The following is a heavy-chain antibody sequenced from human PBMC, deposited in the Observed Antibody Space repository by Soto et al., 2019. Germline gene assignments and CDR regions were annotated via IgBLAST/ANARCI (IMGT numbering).Heavy chain of an antibody. Sequence: EVQLLESGGGLVQPGGSLRLSCAASGFTFSSYAMSWVRQAPGKGLEWVSAISGSGGSTYYADSVKGRFTISRDNSKNTLYRQRNSRRAEDTAVYYWGKEGQQLGGGYFDYWGQGTLVTVSS. CDR1: GFTFSSYA. D-gene: IGHD6-13*01. CDR2: ISGSGGST. V-gene: IGHV3-23*01. J-gene: IGHJ4*02. CDR3: GKEGQQLGGGYFDY.